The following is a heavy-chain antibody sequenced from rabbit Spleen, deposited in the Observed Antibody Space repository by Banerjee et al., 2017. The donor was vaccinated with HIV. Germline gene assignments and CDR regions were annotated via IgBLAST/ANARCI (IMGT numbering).Heavy chain of an antibody. CDR1: GVSFSGDSY. CDR3: AKTDYLGGGAGYAPTRLAL. D-gene: IGHD6-1*01. Sequence: QSLEESGGDLVKPGTSLTLTCIASGVSFSGDSYMCWVRQAPGKGLEWIACIYAGSSASTYYASWAKGRFTISKTSSTTVTLQMTSLTVADTATYFCAKTDYLGGGAGYAPTRLALWGPGTLVTVS. V-gene: IGHV1S40*01. CDR2: IYAGSSAST. J-gene: IGHJ3*01.